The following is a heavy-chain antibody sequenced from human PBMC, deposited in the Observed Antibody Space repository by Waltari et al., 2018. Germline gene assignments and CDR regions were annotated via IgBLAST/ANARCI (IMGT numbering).Heavy chain of an antibody. D-gene: IGHD6-6*01. CDR3: ARDNPGRIAAPQDY. CDR2: ISSSSSYI. Sequence: EVQLVESGGGLVKPGGSLRLSCAASGFTFSSYSMNWVRQAPGKGLEWVSSISSSSSYIYYADSVKGRFTISRDNAKNSLYLQMNSLRAEDTAVYYCARDNPGRIAAPQDYWGQGTLVTVSS. J-gene: IGHJ4*02. V-gene: IGHV3-21*01. CDR1: GFTFSSYS.